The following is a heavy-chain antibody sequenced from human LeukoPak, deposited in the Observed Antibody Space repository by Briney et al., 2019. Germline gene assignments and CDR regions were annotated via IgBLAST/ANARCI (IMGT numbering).Heavy chain of an antibody. CDR3: ARIAHCGGDCYLFDY. Sequence: SVKVSCKASGGTFSSYAISWVRQAPGQGLEWMGRIIPIFGIANYEQKFQGRVTITADKSTSTAYMELSSLRSEDTAVYYCARIAHCGGDCYLFDYWGQGTLVTVSS. J-gene: IGHJ4*02. CDR1: GGTFSSYA. D-gene: IGHD2-21*02. CDR2: IIPIFGIA. V-gene: IGHV1-69*04.